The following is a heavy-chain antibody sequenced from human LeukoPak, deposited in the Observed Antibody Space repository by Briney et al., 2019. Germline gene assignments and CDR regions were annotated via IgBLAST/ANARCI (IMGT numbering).Heavy chain of an antibody. V-gene: IGHV3-7*01. CDR3: SRSLDY. J-gene: IGHJ4*02. CDR2: INQDGSEQ. Sequence: PGGSLRLSCAASGFPFSGYWMDWVRQAPGKGMEWVANINQDGSEQYYAASVKGRFTISRDNAKNSLYLQMNILRAEDTAVYYRSRSLDYLGQGALVTVSS. CDR1: GFPFSGYW.